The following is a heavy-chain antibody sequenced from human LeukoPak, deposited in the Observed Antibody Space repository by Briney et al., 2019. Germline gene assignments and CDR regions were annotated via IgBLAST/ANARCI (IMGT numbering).Heavy chain of an antibody. J-gene: IGHJ4*02. CDR1: GFTFSSYA. V-gene: IGHV3-9*01. D-gene: IGHD4-17*01. Sequence: GGSLRLSCAASGFTFSSYAMHWVRQAPGKGLEWVSGISWNSGSIGYADSVKGRFTISRDNAKNSLYLQMNSLRAEDTALYYCAKDMSYGGSYFDYWGQGTLVTVSS. CDR2: ISWNSGSI. CDR3: AKDMSYGGSYFDY.